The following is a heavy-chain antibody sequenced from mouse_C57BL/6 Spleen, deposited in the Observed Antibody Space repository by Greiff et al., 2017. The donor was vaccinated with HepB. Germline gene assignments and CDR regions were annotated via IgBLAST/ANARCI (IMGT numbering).Heavy chain of an antibody. CDR3: ARDYYGSSCFDY. Sequence: EVHLVESGGGLVKPGGSLKLSCAASGFTFSDYGMHWVRQAPEKGLEWVAYISSGSSTIYYADAVKGRFTISRDNAKNTLFLQMTSLRSDDTAMYYCARDYYGSSCFDYWGQGTTLTVSS. V-gene: IGHV5-17*01. J-gene: IGHJ2*01. CDR1: GFTFSDYG. CDR2: ISSGSSTI. D-gene: IGHD1-1*01.